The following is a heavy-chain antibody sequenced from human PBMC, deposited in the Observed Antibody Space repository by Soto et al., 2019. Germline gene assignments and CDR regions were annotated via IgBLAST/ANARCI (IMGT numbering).Heavy chain of an antibody. CDR3: ARQGFGRLHGLVDV. Sequence: SETLSLTCTVSGASITQYYWNWIRQSPGKGLEWIVSVSSTGSTVFNPSLTSRVTVSLDTSKNQFSLTLNFVTAADSAVYYCARQGFGRLHGLVDVWGQGTTVTVSS. CDR2: VSSTGST. J-gene: IGHJ6*02. V-gene: IGHV4-59*01. D-gene: IGHD3-10*01. CDR1: GASITQYY.